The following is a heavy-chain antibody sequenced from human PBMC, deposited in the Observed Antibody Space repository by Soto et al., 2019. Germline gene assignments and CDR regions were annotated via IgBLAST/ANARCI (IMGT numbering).Heavy chain of an antibody. J-gene: IGHJ5*02. D-gene: IGHD2-15*01. CDR3: AEAVAATHDHNNWFDP. CDR1: GGSFSGYY. CDR2: INHSGST. V-gene: IGHV4-34*01. Sequence: PSETLSLTCAVYGGSFSGYYWSWIRQPPGKGLEWIGEINHSGSTNYNPSLKSRVTISVDTSKNQFSLKLSSVTAADTAVYYCAEAVAATHDHNNWFDPWGQGTLVTVSS.